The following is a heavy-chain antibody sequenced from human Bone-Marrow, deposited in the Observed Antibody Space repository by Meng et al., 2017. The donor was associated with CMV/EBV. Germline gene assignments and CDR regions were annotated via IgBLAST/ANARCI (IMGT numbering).Heavy chain of an antibody. CDR3: AKGHPYYYYGMDV. Sequence: GESLKISCAASGFTFSSYGMHWVRQAPGKGLEWVAVIWYDGSNKYYADSVKGRFTISRDNSKNTLYLQMNSLRAADTAVYYCAKGHPYYYYGMDVWGQGTTVTVSS. CDR1: GFTFSSYG. J-gene: IGHJ6*02. V-gene: IGHV3-33*06. CDR2: IWYDGSNK.